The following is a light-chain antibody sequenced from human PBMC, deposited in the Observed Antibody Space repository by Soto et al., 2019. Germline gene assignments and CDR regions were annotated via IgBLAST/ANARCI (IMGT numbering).Light chain of an antibody. CDR2: DVS. CDR3: QQRSNWPRA. J-gene: IGKJ5*01. V-gene: IGKV3-11*01. Sequence: IVLIPSQATLSVSPGDSATLSCRASQNISKYLMWYQQKPGQAPRLLIYDVSNRATGIAARFSGSGSGTDFTLTISSLEPEDFAVYYCQQRSNWPRAFGQGTRLEIK. CDR1: QNISKY.